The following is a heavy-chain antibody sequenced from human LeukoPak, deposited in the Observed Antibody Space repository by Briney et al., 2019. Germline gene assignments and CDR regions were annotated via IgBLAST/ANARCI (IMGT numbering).Heavy chain of an antibody. CDR3: ARDLLGYCSSTSCYFDY. CDR2: IIPIFGTA. V-gene: IGHV1-69*13. CDR1: GGTFSSYA. D-gene: IGHD2-2*01. Sequence: SVKVSCKASGGTFSSYAIRWVRQAPGQGLEWMGGIIPIFGTANYAQKFQGRVTITADESTSTAYMELSSLRSEDTAVYYCARDLLGYCSSTSCYFDYWGQGTLVTVSS. J-gene: IGHJ4*02.